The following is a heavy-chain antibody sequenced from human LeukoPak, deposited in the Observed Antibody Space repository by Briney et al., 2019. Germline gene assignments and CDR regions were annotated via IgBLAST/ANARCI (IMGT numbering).Heavy chain of an antibody. V-gene: IGHV1-69*13. D-gene: IGHD2-2*01. CDR3: ARGRAYCSSTSCYGGDWFDP. J-gene: IGHJ5*02. Sequence: SSVKVSCKASGGTFSSYAISWVRQAPGKGLEWMGGISPIFGTANYAQKFQGRVTITADESTSTAYMELSSLRSEDTAVYYCARGRAYCSSTSCYGGDWFDPWGQGTLVTVSS. CDR1: GGTFSSYA. CDR2: ISPIFGTA.